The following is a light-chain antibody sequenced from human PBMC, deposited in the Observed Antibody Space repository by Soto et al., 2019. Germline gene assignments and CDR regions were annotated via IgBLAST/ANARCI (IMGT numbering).Light chain of an antibody. CDR1: QSVRSK. CDR3: QQYNNWTGT. J-gene: IGKJ1*01. CDR2: SAS. V-gene: IGKV3-15*01. Sequence: EIVMTHSPSTLSLSPGPRSTLSCRASQSVRSKLAWYQKRPGKAPRLLIYSASTRATGIPARFSGSGYGTELTITISSLKSEDFAVYYCQQYNNWTGTFGQGTKVDIK.